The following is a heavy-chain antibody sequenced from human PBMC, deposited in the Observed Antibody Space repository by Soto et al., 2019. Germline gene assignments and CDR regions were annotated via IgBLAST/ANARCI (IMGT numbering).Heavy chain of an antibody. CDR1: GFTFSSYG. CDR2: IWYDGSNK. V-gene: IGHV3-33*01. D-gene: IGHD2-21*02. J-gene: IGHJ4*02. Sequence: PGGSLRLSCAASGFTFSSYGMHWVRQAPGKGLEWVAVIWYDGSNKYYADSVKGRFTISRDNSKNTLYLQMNSLRAEDTAVYYCAREPATGDPFDYWGQGTLVTVSS. CDR3: AREPATGDPFDY.